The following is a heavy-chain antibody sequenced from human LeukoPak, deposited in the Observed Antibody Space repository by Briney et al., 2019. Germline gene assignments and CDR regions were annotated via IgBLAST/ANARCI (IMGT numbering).Heavy chain of an antibody. J-gene: IGHJ4*02. Sequence: SETLSLTCAVYGGSFSAYYWTWIRQPPGKGLEWIGEINHSGSTNYNPSLKSRVTISVDTSKNQFSLKLSSVTAADTAVYYCARDRYYYDSSGYPTLDYWGQGTLVTVSS. D-gene: IGHD3-22*01. CDR2: INHSGST. CDR1: GGSFSAYY. CDR3: ARDRYYYDSSGYPTLDY. V-gene: IGHV4-34*01.